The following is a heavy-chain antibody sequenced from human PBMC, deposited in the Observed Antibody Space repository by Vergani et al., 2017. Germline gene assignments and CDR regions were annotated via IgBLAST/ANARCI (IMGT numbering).Heavy chain of an antibody. CDR1: GFTFSSYG. V-gene: IGHV3-33*01. CDR2: IWYDGSNK. CDR3: ARYHGSGSYSTAGWGNYYMDV. Sequence: QVQLVESGGGVVQPGRSLRLSCAASGFTFSSYGMHWVRQAPGKGLEWVAVIWYDGSNKYYADSVKGRFTISRDNSKNTLYLQMNSLRAEDTAVYYCARYHGSGSYSTAGWGNYYMDVWGKGTTVTVSS. D-gene: IGHD3-10*01. J-gene: IGHJ6*03.